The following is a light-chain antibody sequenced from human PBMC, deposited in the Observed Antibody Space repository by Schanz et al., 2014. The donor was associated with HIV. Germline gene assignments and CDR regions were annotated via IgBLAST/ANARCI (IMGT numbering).Light chain of an antibody. Sequence: QSVLTQSPSASASLGASVKLTCTLDSGHRTYAIAWHQQQPETGPRYLMNLNSDGSHNKGDGIPDRFSGTSSGAERYLTISSLQSEDEADYYCQTWDTGIVVFGGGTKLTVL. CDR1: SGHRTYA. V-gene: IGLV4-69*01. CDR2: LNSDGSH. J-gene: IGLJ2*01. CDR3: QTWDTGIVV.